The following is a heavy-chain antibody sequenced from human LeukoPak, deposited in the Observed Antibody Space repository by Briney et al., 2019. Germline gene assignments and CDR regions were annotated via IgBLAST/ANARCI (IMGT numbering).Heavy chain of an antibody. D-gene: IGHD3-10*01. J-gene: IGHJ3*02. CDR3: ASPRPGSDAFDI. V-gene: IGHV1-69*05. Sequence: SVKVSCKASGGTFSSYAISWVRQAPGQGLEWMGGIIPIFGTANYAQKFQGRVTITTDESTSTAYMELSSLRSEDTAVYYCASPRPGSDAFDIWGQGTMVTVSS. CDR1: GGTFSSYA. CDR2: IIPIFGTA.